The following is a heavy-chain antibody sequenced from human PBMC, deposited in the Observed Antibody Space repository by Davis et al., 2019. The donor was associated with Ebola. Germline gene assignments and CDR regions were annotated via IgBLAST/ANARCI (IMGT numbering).Heavy chain of an antibody. J-gene: IGHJ4*02. CDR1: GYTFTSYG. CDR3: ARAQFPTTSDH. CDR2: INPHNGNT. D-gene: IGHD1-1*01. Sequence: AASVKVSCKASGYTFTSYGITWVRQAPGQGLEWMGWINPHNGNTNYAQNVQGRVTMPTDTSTSTAYMEVGSLRSADTAVYYCARAQFPTTSDHWGQGTLVTVSS. V-gene: IGHV1-18*04.